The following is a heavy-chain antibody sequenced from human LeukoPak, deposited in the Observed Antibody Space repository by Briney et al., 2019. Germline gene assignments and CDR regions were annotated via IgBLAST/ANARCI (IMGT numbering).Heavy chain of an antibody. D-gene: IGHD5-24*01. J-gene: IGHJ4*02. CDR3: AKDDEERWLPDY. Sequence: GGSLRLSCAASGLTFSSYAMSWVRQAPGKGLEWVSAIIGSGGSTYYADTVKGRFTISRDNSKNTLYLQMNSLRAEDTAVYYCAKDDEERWLPDYWGQGTLVTVSS. V-gene: IGHV3-23*01. CDR2: IIGSGGST. CDR1: GLTFSSYA.